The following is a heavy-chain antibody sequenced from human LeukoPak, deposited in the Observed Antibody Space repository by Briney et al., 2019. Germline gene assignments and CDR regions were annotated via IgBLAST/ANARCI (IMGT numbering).Heavy chain of an antibody. CDR3: ARYSSGWLQGIDY. Sequence: GGSLRLLCASCGFTFSSYSMNWVRQASGKGLEWVSSISSSSRYIYYADSVKGRFTISRDNAKNSLYLQMNSLRAEDTAVYYCARYSSGWLQGIDYWGQGTLVTVSS. J-gene: IGHJ4*02. CDR1: GFTFSSYS. D-gene: IGHD6-19*01. CDR2: ISSSSRYI. V-gene: IGHV3-21*01.